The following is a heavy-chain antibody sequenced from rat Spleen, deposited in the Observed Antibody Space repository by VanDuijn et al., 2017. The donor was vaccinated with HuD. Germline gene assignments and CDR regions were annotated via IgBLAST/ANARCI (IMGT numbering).Heavy chain of an antibody. V-gene: IGHV2S8*01. J-gene: IGHJ2*01. Sequence: QVQLKESGPGLVQPSQTLSLTCTVSGFSLTSYSVHWVRQPPGKGLEWIAAISTGGNTYYNSALSSRLSISRDTSKSQVFLNVNSLQTEDTAMYFCARKSYSSYEGDFWGQGVMVTVSP. CDR1: GFSLTSYS. CDR2: ISTGGNT. D-gene: IGHD1-2*01. CDR3: ARKSYSSYEGDF.